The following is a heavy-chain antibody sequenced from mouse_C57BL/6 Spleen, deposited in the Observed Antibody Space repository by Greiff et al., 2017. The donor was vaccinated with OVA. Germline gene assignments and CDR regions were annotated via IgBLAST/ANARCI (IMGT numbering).Heavy chain of an antibody. V-gene: IGHV1-74*01. J-gene: IGHJ3*01. CDR3: AIKGDGYSAWFAY. D-gene: IGHD2-3*01. CDR1: GYTFTSYW. Sequence: QVQLKQSGAELVKPGASVKVSCKASGYTFTSYWMHWVKQRPGQGLEWIGRIHPSDSDTNYNQKFKGKATLTVDKSSSTAYMQLSSLTSEDSAVYYCAIKGDGYSAWFAYWGQGTLVTVSA. CDR2: IHPSDSDT.